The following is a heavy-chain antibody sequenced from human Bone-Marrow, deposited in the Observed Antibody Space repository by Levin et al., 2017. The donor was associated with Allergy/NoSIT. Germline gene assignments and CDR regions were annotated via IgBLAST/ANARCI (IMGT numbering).Heavy chain of an antibody. CDR3: ARYMKVAGTNWYFDL. J-gene: IGHJ2*01. D-gene: IGHD6-19*01. V-gene: IGHV4-59*01. CDR1: GASISNFY. CDR2: IHHSGST. Sequence: SSETLSLTCTVSGASISNFYWSWIRQPPGKGLEWIGYIHHSGSTNYNPSLETPVTMSVDTSKNHLTLKLISVTAADTAVYYCARYMKVAGTNWYFDLWGRGTLVTVAS.